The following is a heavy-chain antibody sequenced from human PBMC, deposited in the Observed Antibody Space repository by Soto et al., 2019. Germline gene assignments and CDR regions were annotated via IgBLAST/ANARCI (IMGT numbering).Heavy chain of an antibody. CDR3: ARPDFGDYWYFDL. V-gene: IGHV1-69*08. D-gene: IGHD4-17*01. J-gene: IGHJ2*01. CDR1: GGTFSSHT. Sequence: QDQLVQSGAEVKKPGSSVKVSCKVSGGTFSSHTFSWERQAPGQGLEWMGRIIPALGTATYAQKFQGRVTITADESATTVYMELNSLRSEDTAVYYCARPDFGDYWYFDLWGRGTLVTVSS. CDR2: IIPALGTA.